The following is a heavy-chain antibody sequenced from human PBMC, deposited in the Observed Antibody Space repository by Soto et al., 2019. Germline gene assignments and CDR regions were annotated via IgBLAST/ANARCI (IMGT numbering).Heavy chain of an antibody. CDR1: GFTFGDYA. CDR2: IRSKAYGGTT. V-gene: IGHV3-49*03. D-gene: IGHD3-22*01. Sequence: PGGTLRLSCTASGFTFGDYAMSWFRQAPGKGLEWVGFIRSKAYGGTTECAASVKGRFTISRDDSKSIAYLQMNSLKTEDTAVYYCTRETMIVVVTAPDYWGQGTLVTVSS. J-gene: IGHJ4*02. CDR3: TRETMIVVVTAPDY.